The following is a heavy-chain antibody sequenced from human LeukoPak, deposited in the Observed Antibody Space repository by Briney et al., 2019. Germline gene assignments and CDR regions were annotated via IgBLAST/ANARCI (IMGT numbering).Heavy chain of an antibody. J-gene: IGHJ4*02. CDR3: ARAPDGYCGGDCYPQGY. CDR1: GYTFTGYY. V-gene: IGHV1-2*02. D-gene: IGHD2-21*01. Sequence: ASVKVSCKASGYTFTGYYMHWVRQAPGQGLEWMGWISPNSGGTNYAQKFQGRVTMTRDTSISTAYMELSRLRSDDTAVYYCARAPDGYCGGDCYPQGYWGQGTLVTVSS. CDR2: ISPNSGGT.